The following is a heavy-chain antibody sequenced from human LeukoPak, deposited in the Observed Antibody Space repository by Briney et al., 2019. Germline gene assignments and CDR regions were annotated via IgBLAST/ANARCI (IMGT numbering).Heavy chain of an antibody. CDR2: VRKDATEK. V-gene: IGHV3-7*01. CDR1: GFTFSFYW. CDR3: AKRSGPNSGPFDS. Sequence: GGSLRLSCAASGFTFSFYWMSWVRQAPGKGLEWVAFVRKDATEKKYADSVEGRFTISRDDSENTVYLKMNNLRVDDTAVYYCAKRSGPNSGPFDSWGQGTPVIVSS. J-gene: IGHJ4*02. D-gene: IGHD1-1*01.